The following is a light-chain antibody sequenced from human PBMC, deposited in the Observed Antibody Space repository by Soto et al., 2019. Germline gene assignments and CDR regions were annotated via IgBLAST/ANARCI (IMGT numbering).Light chain of an antibody. CDR1: QSVSDNQ. Sequence: EIVLTQSPGTLSLSPGERATLSCRTSQSVSDNQLAWYQQKPGQAPRLLIYDVSSRATTIPDRFSGSGSGTDFTLTINTLQPEDIATYYCQQSYSTPRFGGGTKVDIK. CDR3: QQSYSTPR. V-gene: IGKV3-20*01. J-gene: IGKJ4*01. CDR2: DVS.